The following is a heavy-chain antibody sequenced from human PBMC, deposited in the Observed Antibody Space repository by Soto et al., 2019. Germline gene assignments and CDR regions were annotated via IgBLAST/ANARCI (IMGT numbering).Heavy chain of an antibody. D-gene: IGHD2-21*01. J-gene: IGHJ5*02. CDR2: IWSDGSNK. V-gene: IGHV3-33*01. CDR1: GFTFSSYG. CDR3: ARDKFPNWFDP. Sequence: QVQLVESGGGVVQPGRSLRLSCAASGFTFSSYGMHWVRQAPGKGLEWVAVIWSDGSNKYYADSVKGRFTISRDNSKNTLYLQMNSLRAEDTAVYYCARDKFPNWFDPWGQGTLVTVSS.